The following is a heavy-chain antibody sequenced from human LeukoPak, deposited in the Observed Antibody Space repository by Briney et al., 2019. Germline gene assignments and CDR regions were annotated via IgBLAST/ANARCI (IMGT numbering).Heavy chain of an antibody. CDR2: IKQDRSEK. D-gene: IGHD3-16*01. V-gene: IGHV3-7*03. J-gene: IGHJ4*02. CDR3: AKLKASAGGFDY. Sequence: GGSLRLSCAASGFTFSSYSMSWVRQAPGKGLELVANIKQDRSEKYYVDSVKGRFTISRDNAKNSLYLQMNSLRAEDTALYYCAKLKASAGGFDYWGQGTLVTVSS. CDR1: GFTFSSYS.